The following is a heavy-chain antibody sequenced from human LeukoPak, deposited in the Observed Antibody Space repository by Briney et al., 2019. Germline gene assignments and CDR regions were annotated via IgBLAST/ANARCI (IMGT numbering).Heavy chain of an antibody. CDR1: GYTFTCYY. Sequence: ASVKVSCKASGYTFTCYYMHWVRQAPGQGLEWMGRINPNSGGTNYAQKFQGRVTMTRDTSISTAYMELSRLRSDDTAVYYCARGPRGASGQIDYWGQGTLVTVSS. V-gene: IGHV1-2*06. CDR3: ARGPRGASGQIDY. J-gene: IGHJ4*02. CDR2: INPNSGGT. D-gene: IGHD6-25*01.